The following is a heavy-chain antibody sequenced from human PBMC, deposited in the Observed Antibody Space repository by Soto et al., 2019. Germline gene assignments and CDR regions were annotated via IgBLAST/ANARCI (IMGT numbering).Heavy chain of an antibody. CDR3: ARGFVEAAMAFDY. CDR1: GESINNGAYF. D-gene: IGHD3-3*01. Sequence: QVQLQESGPGLVKPSQTLSLTCSVSGESINNGAYFWSWIRQHPGKGLEWIGYVHASGSTYYNPSLRGRIAMSIDTSKKQFYLTLKSVTAADTAVFFCARGFVEAAMAFDYWGPGALVTVSS. J-gene: IGHJ4*02. CDR2: VHASGST. V-gene: IGHV4-31*03.